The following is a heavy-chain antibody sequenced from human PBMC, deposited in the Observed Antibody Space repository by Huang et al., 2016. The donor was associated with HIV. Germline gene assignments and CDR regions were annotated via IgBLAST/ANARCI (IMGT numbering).Heavy chain of an antibody. Sequence: EVQLVESGGGLVKPGSSLRVSCEACGFAFSKVWMSWVRQAPGKGREWVGLIKTNVEGGTIDYAAPEKDRFRISSDDLKGIMYLEMNNLKSDDTAIYYCATWSLTAAGGNWGRGTLVTVSS. CDR3: ATWSLTAAGGN. J-gene: IGHJ4*02. V-gene: IGHV3-15*01. CDR1: GFAFSKVW. D-gene: IGHD6-13*01. CDR2: IKTNVEGGTI.